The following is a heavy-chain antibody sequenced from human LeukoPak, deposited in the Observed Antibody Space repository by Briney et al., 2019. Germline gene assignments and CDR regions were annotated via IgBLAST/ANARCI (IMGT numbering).Heavy chain of an antibody. CDR2: ISWNSGSI. D-gene: IGHD3-22*01. CDR3: AKGYYDSSGYFDY. J-gene: IGHJ4*02. Sequence: GRSLRLSCAASGFTFDDYAMHWVRQALGKGLEWVSGISWNSGSIGYADSVKGRFTISRDNAKNPLYLQMNSLRAEDTALYYCAKGYYDSSGYFDYWGQGTLVTVSS. CDR1: GFTFDDYA. V-gene: IGHV3-9*01.